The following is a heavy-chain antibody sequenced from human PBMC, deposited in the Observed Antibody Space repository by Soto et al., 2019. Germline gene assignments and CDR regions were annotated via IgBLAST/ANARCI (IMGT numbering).Heavy chain of an antibody. CDR3: ARVRGDFVLVNASTYYMDV. CDR2: INAGNGNT. Sequence: ASVKVSCKASGYTFTSYSMHWVRQAPGQRLEWMGWINAGNGNTKYSQKFQGRVTITRDTSASTAYMELSSLRSEDTAVYYCARVRGDFVLVNASTYYMDVRAKGDTVTVS. D-gene: IGHD3-22*01. V-gene: IGHV1-3*01. CDR1: GYTFTSYS. J-gene: IGHJ6*03.